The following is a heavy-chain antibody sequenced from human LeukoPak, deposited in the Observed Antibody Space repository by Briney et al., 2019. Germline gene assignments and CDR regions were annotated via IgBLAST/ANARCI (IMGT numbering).Heavy chain of an antibody. CDR2: IIPILGIA. Sequence: GASVKVSCKASGGTFSSYAISWVRQAPGQGLEWMGRIIPILGIADYAQKFQGRVTITADKSTSTAYMELSSLRSEDTAVYYCARGYCSSTSCCGWFDPWGQGTLVTVSS. CDR1: GGTFSSYA. J-gene: IGHJ5*02. CDR3: ARGYCSSTSCCGWFDP. V-gene: IGHV1-69*04. D-gene: IGHD2-2*01.